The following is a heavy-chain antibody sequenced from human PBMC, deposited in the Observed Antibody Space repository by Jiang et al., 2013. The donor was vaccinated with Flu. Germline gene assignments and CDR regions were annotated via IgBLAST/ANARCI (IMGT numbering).Heavy chain of an antibody. J-gene: IGHJ3*02. CDR3: ARDPPLGVVVPATRGTFDI. V-gene: IGHV4-31*02. D-gene: IGHD2-2*01. Sequence: LEWIGYIYYSGSTYYNPSLRSRVTISADTSKNQFSLKLSAVTAADTAMYYCARDPPLGVVVPATRGTFDIWGQGTRVTVSS. CDR2: IYYSGST.